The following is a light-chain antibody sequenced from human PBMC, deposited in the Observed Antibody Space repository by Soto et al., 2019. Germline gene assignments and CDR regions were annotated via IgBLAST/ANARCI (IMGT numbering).Light chain of an antibody. V-gene: IGLV1-47*01. Sequence: QAVLTQPPSVSGAPGQRVTISCTGSSSNIGAGYDVHWYQQLPGMAPKLLISKNNQRPSGVPDRFSGSKSGTSASLAISGLRSEDEADYYCAAWDDNFSTYVFGSGTKVTVL. J-gene: IGLJ1*01. CDR1: SSNIGAGYD. CDR2: KNN. CDR3: AAWDDNFSTYV.